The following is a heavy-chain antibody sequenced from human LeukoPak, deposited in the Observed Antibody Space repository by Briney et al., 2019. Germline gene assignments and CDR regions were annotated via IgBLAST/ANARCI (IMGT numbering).Heavy chain of an antibody. V-gene: IGHV3-48*04. D-gene: IGHD5-18*01. J-gene: IGHJ6*03. Sequence: PGGSLRLSCAASGFTFSSYSMNWVRQAPGKGLEWVSYISSSSSTIYYADSVKGRFTISRDNAKNSLYLQMNSLRAEDTAVYYCARVQRGYSYNPLGYYYYYMDVWGKGTTVTVSS. CDR2: ISSSSSTI. CDR3: ARVQRGYSYNPLGYYYYYMDV. CDR1: GFTFSSYS.